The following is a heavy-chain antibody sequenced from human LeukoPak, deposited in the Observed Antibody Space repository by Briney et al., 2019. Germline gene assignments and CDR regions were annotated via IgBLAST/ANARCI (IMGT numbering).Heavy chain of an antibody. CDR3: ARLVTTVTTFEASDGMDV. Sequence: PSETLSLTCTVSGGSISSGGYYWRWIRQHPGKGLEWIGYIYYSGSTYYNPSLKSRVTISVDTSKNQFSLKLSSVTAADTAVYYCARLVTTVTTFEASDGMDVWGQGTTVTVSS. V-gene: IGHV4-31*03. D-gene: IGHD4-17*01. J-gene: IGHJ6*02. CDR1: GGSISSGGYY. CDR2: IYYSGST.